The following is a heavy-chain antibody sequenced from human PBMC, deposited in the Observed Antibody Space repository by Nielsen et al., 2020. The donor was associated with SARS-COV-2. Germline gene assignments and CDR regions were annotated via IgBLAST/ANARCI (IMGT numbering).Heavy chain of an antibody. D-gene: IGHD5-24*01. CDR3: AKVVSPTRNGGYTRYYYASDV. Sequence: GGSLRLSCAASGFTFRAYGMHWVRQAPGKGLEWVAVISYDGSNEYYEDSVKGRFTISRDNSKNTLYLQMTSLRVEDTAVYYCAKVVSPTRNGGYTRYYYASDVWGPGTTVTVSS. CDR1: GFTFRAYG. CDR2: ISYDGSNE. V-gene: IGHV3-30*18. J-gene: IGHJ6*01.